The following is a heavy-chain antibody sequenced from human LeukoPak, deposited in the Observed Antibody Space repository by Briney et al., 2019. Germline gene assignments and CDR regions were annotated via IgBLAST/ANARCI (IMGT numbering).Heavy chain of an antibody. Sequence: GASVKVSCKASGYTFTGYYMHWVRQAPGQGLEWMGRINPNSGGTNYAQKFQGRVTMTRDTSISTAYMELSRLRSDDTAVYYCARDLHSITMVRGVITYFQHWGQGTLVTVSS. J-gene: IGHJ1*01. D-gene: IGHD3-10*01. CDR2: INPNSGGT. V-gene: IGHV1-2*06. CDR1: GYTFTGYY. CDR3: ARDLHSITMVRGVITYFQH.